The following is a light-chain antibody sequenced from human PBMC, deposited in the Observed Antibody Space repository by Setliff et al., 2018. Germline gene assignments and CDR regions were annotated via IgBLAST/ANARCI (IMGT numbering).Light chain of an antibody. CDR2: EVT. Sequence: QSALAQPAAVSGSPGQSVAISCAGTSSDVGGYNYASWYQQHPGKAPKLMIYEVTKRPSGVSDRFSGSKSGNTASLTISGLQAEDEADYYCLSYTSKTTHALFAGGTKVTVL. CDR3: LSYTSKTTHAL. V-gene: IGLV2-14*03. CDR1: SSDVGGYNY. J-gene: IGLJ2*01.